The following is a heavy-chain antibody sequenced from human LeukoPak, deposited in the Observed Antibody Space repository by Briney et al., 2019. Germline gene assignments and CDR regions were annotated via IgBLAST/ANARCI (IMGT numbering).Heavy chain of an antibody. CDR3: ARDQGYCSGGSCYSYYYYGMDV. V-gene: IGHV1-69*01. Sequence: ASVKVSCKASGGTFSSYAISWVRQAPGQGLEWMGGIIPIFGTANYAQKFQGRVTITADESTSTAYMELSSLRSEDTAVYYCARDQGYCSGGSCYSYYYYGMDVWGQGTTVTISS. J-gene: IGHJ6*02. CDR1: GGTFSSYA. CDR2: IIPIFGTA. D-gene: IGHD2-15*01.